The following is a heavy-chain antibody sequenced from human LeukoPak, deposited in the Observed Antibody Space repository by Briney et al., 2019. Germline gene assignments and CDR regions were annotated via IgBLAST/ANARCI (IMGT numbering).Heavy chain of an antibody. J-gene: IGHJ1*01. CDR3: ARGTLIIARYCSGGSCYSQSFQH. Sequence: PSETLSLTCAVYGGSFSGYYWSWIRQPPGKGLEWIGELNHSGSTNYNPSLKSRVTISVDTSKNQFSLKLSSVTAADTAVYYCARGTLIIARYCSGGSCYSQSFQHWGQGTLVTVSS. D-gene: IGHD2-15*01. CDR1: GGSFSGYY. CDR2: LNHSGST. V-gene: IGHV4-34*01.